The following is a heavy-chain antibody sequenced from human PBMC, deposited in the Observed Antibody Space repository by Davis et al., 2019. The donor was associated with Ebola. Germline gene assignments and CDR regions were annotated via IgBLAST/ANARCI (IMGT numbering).Heavy chain of an antibody. CDR2: ISSSSSYI. J-gene: IGHJ6*02. CDR1: GFTSSSYS. V-gene: IGHV3-21*01. Sequence: GGSLRLSCAASGFTSSSYSMNWVRQAPGKGLEWVSSISSSSSYIYYADSVKGRFTISRDNAKNSLYLQMNSLRAEDTAVYYCARGLRIAVYYYGMGVWGQGTTVTVSS. CDR3: ARGLRIAVYYYGMGV. D-gene: IGHD6-19*01.